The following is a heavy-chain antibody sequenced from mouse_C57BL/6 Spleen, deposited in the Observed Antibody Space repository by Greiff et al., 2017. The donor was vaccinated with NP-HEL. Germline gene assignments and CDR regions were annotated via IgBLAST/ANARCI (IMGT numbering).Heavy chain of an antibody. J-gene: IGHJ1*03. D-gene: IGHD1-1*01. CDR3: ARNPLYYGKGYFDV. CDR1: GFSLTSYG. CDR2: IWSGGST. Sequence: QVQLQQSGPGLVQPSQSLSITCTVSGFSLTSYGVHWVRQSPGKGLEWLGVIWSGGSTDYNADFISRLSISKDNSKSQVFFKMNSLQADDTAIYYCARNPLYYGKGYFDVWGTGTTVTVSS. V-gene: IGHV2-2*01.